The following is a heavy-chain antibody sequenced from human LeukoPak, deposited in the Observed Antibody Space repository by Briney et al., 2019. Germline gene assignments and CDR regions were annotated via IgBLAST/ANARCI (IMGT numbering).Heavy chain of an antibody. CDR3: TRLSGGSSPRHY. D-gene: IGHD2-15*01. V-gene: IGHV3-73*01. CDR2: IRSKANSYAT. CDR1: GFTFSGSA. J-gene: IGHJ4*02. Sequence: QPGGSLRLSCAASGFTFSGSAMHWVRQASGKGLEWVGRIRSKANSYATAYAASVKGRLTISRDDSKNTAYLQMNSLKTEDTAVYYCTRLSGGSSPRHYWGQGTLVTVSS.